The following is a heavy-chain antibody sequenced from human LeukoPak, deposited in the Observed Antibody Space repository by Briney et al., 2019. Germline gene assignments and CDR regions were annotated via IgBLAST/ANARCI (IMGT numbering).Heavy chain of an antibody. CDR2: IYSGGST. J-gene: IGHJ4*02. CDR1: GFTFGDYA. V-gene: IGHV3-66*01. Sequence: AGGSLRLSCTASGFTFGDYAMSWVRQAPGKGLEWVSVIYSGGSTYNADSVKGRFTISRDNSKNTLYLQMNSLRVEDTAVYYCARNWGGATNYWGQGTLVTVSS. D-gene: IGHD1-26*01. CDR3: ARNWGGATNY.